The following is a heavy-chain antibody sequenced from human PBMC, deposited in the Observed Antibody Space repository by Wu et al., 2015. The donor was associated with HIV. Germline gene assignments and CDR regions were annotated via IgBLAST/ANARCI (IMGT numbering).Heavy chain of an antibody. Sequence: LVQYLGRRGEEDLGPSREGTPARLLDYTFTGYYMHWVRQAPGQGLEWMGWINPRGGSTSYALKFQGRVAMTRDTSTSTVYMELSSLRSEDTAVYYCARGLYDTSAYGLDAFDIWGQGTMVTVSS. CDR1: DYTFTGYY. CDR3: ARGLYDTSAYGLDAFDI. J-gene: IGHJ3*02. V-gene: IGHV1-46*01. D-gene: IGHD3-22*01. CDR2: INPRGGST.